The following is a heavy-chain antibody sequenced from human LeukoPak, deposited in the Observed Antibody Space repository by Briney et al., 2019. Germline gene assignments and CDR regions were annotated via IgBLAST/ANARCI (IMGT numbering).Heavy chain of an antibody. CDR1: GGTFSSYA. CDR2: IILIFGTA. Sequence: ASVKVSCKASGGTFSSYAISWVRQAPGQGLEWMGGIILIFGTANYAQKFRDRVTITADESTSTAYMELNRLRSEDTAVYYCARAPFVAAGSDYWGQGTLVTVSS. D-gene: IGHD6-13*01. CDR3: ARAPFVAAGSDY. V-gene: IGHV1-69*13. J-gene: IGHJ4*02.